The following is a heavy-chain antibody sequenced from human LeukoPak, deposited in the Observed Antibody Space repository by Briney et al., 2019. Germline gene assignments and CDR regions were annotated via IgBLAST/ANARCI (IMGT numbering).Heavy chain of an antibody. CDR2: IRYGGSNK. V-gene: IGHV3-30*02. J-gene: IGHJ4*02. CDR1: GFTVSSNY. D-gene: IGHD3-3*01. CDR3: AKDRQTITIFGVVNTPRANFDY. Sequence: PRGSLRLSCAASGFTVSSNYMSWVRQAPGKGLEWVAFIRYGGSNKNYADSVKGRFTISRDNFMSTVYPQMNSLRAEDTAVYYCAKDRQTITIFGVVNTPRANFDYWGQGTLVTVSS.